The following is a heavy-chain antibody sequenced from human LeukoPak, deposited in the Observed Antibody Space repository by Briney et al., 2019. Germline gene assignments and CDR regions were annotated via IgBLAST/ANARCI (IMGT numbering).Heavy chain of an antibody. D-gene: IGHD5-18*01. CDR2: VYYSGST. CDR3: AREPGVARGHSYGYGYYYYMDV. CDR1: GGSISRHY. Sequence: SETLSLTCTVSGGSISRHYWSWIRQPPGKGLEWIGYVYYSGSTNYNPSLKSRVTISVDTSKNQFSLKLSSVTAADTAVYYCAREPGVARGHSYGYGYYYYMDVWGKGTTATVSS. J-gene: IGHJ6*03. V-gene: IGHV4-59*11.